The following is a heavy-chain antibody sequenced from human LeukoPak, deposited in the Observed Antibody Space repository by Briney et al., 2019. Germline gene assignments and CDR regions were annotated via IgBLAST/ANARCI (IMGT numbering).Heavy chain of an antibody. J-gene: IGHJ5*02. D-gene: IGHD3-16*01. CDR2: ISGSGDNT. Sequence: GGSLRLSCAASGFTFSSYAMSWVRQAPGKGLEWVSGISGSGDNTYYADSVKGRFTISRDNAKDSVYLQMNSLRAEDTAVYYCTRGLGEHGGVSDRWGQGTLVIVS. CDR1: GFTFSSYA. CDR3: TRGLGEHGGVSDR. V-gene: IGHV3-23*01.